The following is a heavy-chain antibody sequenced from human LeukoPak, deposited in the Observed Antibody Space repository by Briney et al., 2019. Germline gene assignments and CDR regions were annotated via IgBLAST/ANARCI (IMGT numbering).Heavy chain of an antibody. V-gene: IGHV3-7*01. J-gene: IGHJ4*02. D-gene: IGHD3-3*01. CDR3: ARDYDVWSGYYYY. CDR2: IKQDGSER. CDR1: GFTFSSYW. Sequence: GGSLRLSCAASGFTFSSYWMSWVRQAPGKGLEWVANIKQDGSERYYVDSVKGRFTISRDNAKNSLYLQMNSLRAEDTAVYYCARDYDVWSGYYYYWGQGTLVTVSS.